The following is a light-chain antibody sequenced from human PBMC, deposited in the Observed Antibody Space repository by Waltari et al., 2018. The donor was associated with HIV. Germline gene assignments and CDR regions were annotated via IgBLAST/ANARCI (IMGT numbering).Light chain of an antibody. CDR2: EVT. Sequence: QSALTQPPSASGSPGQSVTMSCTGTSSDIGGYNYVSWYQQHPGKAPKLIMTEVTKRPSGVPDRFSGSKSGNTASLPVSGLQAEDEAHYYCSSYSPTNKFYVLFGGGTTLTVL. J-gene: IGLJ2*01. V-gene: IGLV2-8*01. CDR3: SSYSPTNKFYVL. CDR1: SSDIGGYNY.